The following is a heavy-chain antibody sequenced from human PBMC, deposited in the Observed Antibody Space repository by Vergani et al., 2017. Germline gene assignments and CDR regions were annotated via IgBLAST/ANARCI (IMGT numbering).Heavy chain of an antibody. CDR2: MYHSGST. V-gene: IGHV4-59*01. CDR3: GRVADFYCLGSRLLDL. Sequence: QVRLQESGPGLVKPSETLSLTCSVSGGSMSGYYLSWIRQPPGKELEWIGYMYHSGSTKYNPAHETRVTISGDTAKNQFSLKLNSVTAADTAVYYCGRVADFYCLGSRLLDLWGQGILVTVSS. CDR1: GGSMSGYY. D-gene: IGHD3-10*01. J-gene: IGHJ5*02.